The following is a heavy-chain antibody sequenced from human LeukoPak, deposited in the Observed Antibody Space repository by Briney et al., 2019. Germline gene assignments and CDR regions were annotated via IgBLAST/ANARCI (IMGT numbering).Heavy chain of an antibody. CDR1: GFTFSDYY. D-gene: IGHD6-13*01. CDR2: ISSSGSTI. V-gene: IGHV3-11*04. Sequence: GGSLRLSCAATGFTFSDYYMSWIRQAPGKGLEWVSYISSSGSTIYYADSVKGRFTISRDNAKNSLYLQMNSLRAEDTAVYYCARAESSSWGYDAFDIWGQGTMVTVSS. CDR3: ARAESSSWGYDAFDI. J-gene: IGHJ3*02.